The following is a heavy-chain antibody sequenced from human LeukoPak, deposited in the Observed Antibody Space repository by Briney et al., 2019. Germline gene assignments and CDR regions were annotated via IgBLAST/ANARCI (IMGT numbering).Heavy chain of an antibody. CDR1: GFTFSSYG. CDR2: IRYDGSNK. D-gene: IGHD3-16*01. Sequence: GGSLRLSCAASGFTFSSYGMHWVRQAPGKGLEWVAFIRYDGSNKYYADSVKGRFTISRDNAKNSLYLQMNSLRAEDTAVYYCARAPQYYLRSLDYWGQGTLVTVSS. CDR3: ARAPQYYLRSLDY. J-gene: IGHJ4*02. V-gene: IGHV3-30*02.